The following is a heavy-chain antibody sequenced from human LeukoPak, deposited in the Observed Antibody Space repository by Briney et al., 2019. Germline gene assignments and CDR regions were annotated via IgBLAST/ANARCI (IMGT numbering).Heavy chain of an antibody. J-gene: IGHJ4*02. CDR3: ASRGPHYDILTGLN. Sequence: GASVQVSCKASGYTFTSYAMNWVRQAPGQGLEWMGWINTNTGNPTYAQGFTGRFVFSLDTSVSTAYLQISSLKAEDTAVYYCASRGPHYDILTGLNWGQGTLVTVSS. V-gene: IGHV7-4-1*02. D-gene: IGHD3-9*01. CDR2: INTNTGNP. CDR1: GYTFTSYA.